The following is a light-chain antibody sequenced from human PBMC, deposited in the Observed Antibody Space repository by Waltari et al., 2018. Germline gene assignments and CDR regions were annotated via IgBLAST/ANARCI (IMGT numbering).Light chain of an antibody. CDR1: ALPNQY. J-gene: IGLJ3*02. CDR2: KDT. V-gene: IGLV3-25*03. Sequence: SHELTHPPSVSVSPGQTATTSCSSDALPNQYGYWYQQKPGQAPLLLIYKDTERPSGIPERFSGFSSGTTVTLTISGVQAEDEADYYCQSADNSGTYWEFGGGTKLTVL. CDR3: QSADNSGTYWE.